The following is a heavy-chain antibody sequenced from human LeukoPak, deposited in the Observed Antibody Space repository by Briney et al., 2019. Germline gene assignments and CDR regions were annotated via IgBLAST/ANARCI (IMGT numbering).Heavy chain of an antibody. CDR2: IYYSGST. CDR1: GGSISGYY. Sequence: SETLSLTCTVSGGSISGYYWNWIRQPPGKGLEWIGYIYYSGSTNYNPSLKSRVTISVDTSKNQFSLKLSSVTAADTAVYYCARVMGRPRAFDIWGQGTMVTVSS. D-gene: IGHD3-10*01. J-gene: IGHJ3*02. V-gene: IGHV4-59*12. CDR3: ARVMGRPRAFDI.